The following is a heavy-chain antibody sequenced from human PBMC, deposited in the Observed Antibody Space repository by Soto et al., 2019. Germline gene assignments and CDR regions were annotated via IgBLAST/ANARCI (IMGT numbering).Heavy chain of an antibody. Sequence: GASVKVSCKASGYTFSINGIIWVRQAPGQGLEWMGWISAYNGNTNYAQKLQGRVTMTTDTSMSTAYMELRSLRSDDTAVYYCSRDQRPVVRAAIDAFDIWGQGTMVTVSS. D-gene: IGHD2-2*01. CDR3: SRDQRPVVRAAIDAFDI. CDR2: ISAYNGNT. V-gene: IGHV1-18*01. J-gene: IGHJ3*02. CDR1: GYTFSING.